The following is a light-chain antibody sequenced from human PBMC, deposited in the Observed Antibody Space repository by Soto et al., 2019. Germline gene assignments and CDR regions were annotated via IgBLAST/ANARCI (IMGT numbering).Light chain of an antibody. CDR1: QRVFGRY. CDR3: QQYGGSPFT. J-gene: IGKJ2*01. CDR2: GAS. Sequence: IVLTQSPDSLSLSPGERATLSCRASQRVFGRYLAWYQKKPGQAPRLLVYGASARATDIPDRFSGSGSGIDFTLTISRLEPEDFAVYYCQQYGGSPFTFGQGTKLEI. V-gene: IGKV3-20*01.